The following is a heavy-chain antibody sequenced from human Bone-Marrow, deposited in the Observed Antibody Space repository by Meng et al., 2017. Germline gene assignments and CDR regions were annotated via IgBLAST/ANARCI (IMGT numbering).Heavy chain of an antibody. CDR3: ARGRRIVGATFRLFDY. CDR1: GGSFSGYY. V-gene: IGHV4-34*01. CDR2: INHSGSS. J-gene: IGHJ4*02. Sequence: QVQLQQWGAGLLKPSETLSLTCAVSGGSFSGYYWTWIRQPPGKGLEWIGEINHSGSSNYNPSLKSRVTLSADTPERQFSLKLSSVTAADTAVYYCARGRRIVGATFRLFDYWGQGTLVTASS. D-gene: IGHD1-26*01.